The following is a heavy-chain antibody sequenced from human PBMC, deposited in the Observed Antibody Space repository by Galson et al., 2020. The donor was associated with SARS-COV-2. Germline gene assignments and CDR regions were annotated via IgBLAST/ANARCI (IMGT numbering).Heavy chain of an antibody. Sequence: SVKVSCKASGDSFSRFSINWVRQAPGQGLEWMGGIIPLFGTSNYAQKFRGRVTITADESTRTVYMDLRSLTSEDTAVYYCARVWGDCNDGSCYFYYWGRGTPVTVSS. CDR3: ARVWGDCNDGSCYFYY. CDR1: GDSFSRFS. J-gene: IGHJ4*02. CDR2: IIPLFGTS. D-gene: IGHD3-22*01. V-gene: IGHV1-69*13.